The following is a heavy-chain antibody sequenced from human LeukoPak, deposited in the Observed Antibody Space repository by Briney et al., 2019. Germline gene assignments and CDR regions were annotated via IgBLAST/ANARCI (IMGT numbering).Heavy chain of an antibody. CDR2: MYSSGYT. J-gene: IGHJ4*02. CDR1: GFSVSNKY. V-gene: IGHV3-66*01. CDR3: ARGPNSNWSGLDF. Sequence: GGSLRLSCAASGFSVSNKYINWVRQAPGQGLEWVSVMYSSGYTYVADALKGRFNISRDNSKNTLYLQVNNLRAEDTAVYYCARGPNSNWSGLDFWGQGTLLTVSS. D-gene: IGHD6-6*01.